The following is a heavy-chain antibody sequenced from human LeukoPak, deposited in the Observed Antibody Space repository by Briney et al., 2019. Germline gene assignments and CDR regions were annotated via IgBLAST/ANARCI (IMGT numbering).Heavy chain of an antibody. D-gene: IGHD1-20*01. V-gene: IGHV1-69*13. Sequence: SVKVSCKASGGTFSSYAISWVRQAPGQGLEWMGGIIPIFRTTNYAQKFQGRVTITADESTSTAYMELSSLRSEDTAVYYCGRDKLDNWNDQDGDYWGQGTLVTVSS. CDR2: IIPIFRTT. J-gene: IGHJ4*02. CDR3: GRDKLDNWNDQDGDY. CDR1: GGTFSSYA.